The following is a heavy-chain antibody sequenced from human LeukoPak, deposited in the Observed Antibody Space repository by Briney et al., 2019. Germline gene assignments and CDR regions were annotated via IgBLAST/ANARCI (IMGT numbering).Heavy chain of an antibody. CDR3: VKADSGYYR. CDR2: ISFDGSDE. D-gene: IGHD3-22*01. Sequence: GGSLRLSCAASGFTFNDYGMHWVRQAPGKGLEWVAVISFDGSDEFYADSVKGRFTIFRDNFKNTLYLQLNSLVAEDTAIYYCVKADSGYYRWGQGTLVTVSS. CDR1: GFTFNDYG. J-gene: IGHJ5*02. V-gene: IGHV3-30*18.